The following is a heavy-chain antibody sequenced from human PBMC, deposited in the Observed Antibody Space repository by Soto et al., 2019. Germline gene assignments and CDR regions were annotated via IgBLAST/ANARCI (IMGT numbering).Heavy chain of an antibody. CDR2: IKQDGSEK. V-gene: IGHV3-7*01. CDR3: ARSSFTVSGYYYYGMDV. Sequence: EVQLVESGGGLGQPGGSLRLSCAASGFTFSSYWMSWVRQAPGKGLEWVANIKQDGSEKYYVDSVKGRFTISRDNAKNSLYLQMNSLRAEDTAVYYCARSSFTVSGYYYYGMDVWGQGTTVTVSS. J-gene: IGHJ6*02. D-gene: IGHD4-17*01. CDR1: GFTFSSYW.